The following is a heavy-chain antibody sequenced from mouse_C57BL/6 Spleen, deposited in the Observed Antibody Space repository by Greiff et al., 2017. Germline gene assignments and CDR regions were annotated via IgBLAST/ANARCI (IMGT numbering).Heavy chain of an antibody. V-gene: IGHV1-7*01. CDR3: ASGGVTALCAMDY. D-gene: IGHD2-12*01. J-gene: IGHJ4*01. Sequence: VQLVESGAELVKPGASVKLSCKASGYTFTSYWMRWVKQRPGQGLEWIGYINPSSGDTNYNQTFKDKATMTADKSASTAYMQLSSLTSEDSADDYCASGGVTALCAMDYWGQGTSVTVSA. CDR2: INPSSGDT. CDR1: GYTFTSYW.